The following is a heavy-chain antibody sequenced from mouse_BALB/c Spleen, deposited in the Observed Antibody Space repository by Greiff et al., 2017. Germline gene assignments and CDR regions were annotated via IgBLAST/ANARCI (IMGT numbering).Heavy chain of an antibody. CDR1: GYTFTSYT. CDR3: ARTGYYFDY. CDR2: INPSSGYT. J-gene: IGHJ2*01. D-gene: IGHD4-1*01. V-gene: IGHV1-4*01. Sequence: VKLVESGAELARPGASVKMSCKASGYTFTSYTMHWVKQRPGQGLEWIGYINPSSGYTNYNQKFKDKATLTADKSSSTAYMQLSSLTSEDSAVYYCARTGYYFDYWGQGTTLTVSS.